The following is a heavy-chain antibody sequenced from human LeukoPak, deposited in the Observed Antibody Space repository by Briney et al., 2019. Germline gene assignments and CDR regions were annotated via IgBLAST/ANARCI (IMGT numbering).Heavy chain of an antibody. CDR3: AKEEYTYGHGGFDF. CDR1: GFTFSSYS. CDR2: IKKDGSEK. Sequence: PGGCLRLSCAASGFTFSSYSMNWVRQAPGKWLEWVATIKKDGSEKYYVDSVRGRFTISRDNAEGSLYLQLNSLRAEDTAVYYCAKEEYTYGHGGFDFWGQGSLVTVSS. V-gene: IGHV3-7*01. J-gene: IGHJ4*02. D-gene: IGHD5-18*01.